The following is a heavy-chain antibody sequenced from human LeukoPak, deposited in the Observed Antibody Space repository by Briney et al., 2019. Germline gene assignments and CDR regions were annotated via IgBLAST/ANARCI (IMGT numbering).Heavy chain of an antibody. J-gene: IGHJ4*02. CDR1: GFTVSDNY. V-gene: IGHV3-53*01. CDR2: IYSAGST. CDR3: ARRGDGGRSFDY. Sequence: GGSLRLSCAASGFTVSDNYMSWVRQAPGKGLEWVSLIYSAGSTYYADSVTGRFTISRDNSKSTLFLQMNSLRAEDTAVYYCARRGDGGRSFDYWGQGTLVTVSS. D-gene: IGHD4-23*01.